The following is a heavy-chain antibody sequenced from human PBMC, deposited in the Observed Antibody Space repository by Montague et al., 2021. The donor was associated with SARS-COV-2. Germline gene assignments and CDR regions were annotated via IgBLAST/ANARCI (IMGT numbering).Heavy chain of an antibody. D-gene: IGHD2-15*01. CDR3: AGGQVCSGGGCYFTFDL. V-gene: IGHV3-33*01. J-gene: IGHJ4*02. Sequence: SLRLSCAASGFTFRNNGMHWVRQAPGKGLEWVAGLWFDGSNEEYGDAVKGRSTISRDNSKSTLYLQMNSLRAEDTAVYYCAGGQVCSGGGCYFTFDLWGQGSLVTVSS. CDR2: LWFDGSNE. CDR1: GFTFRNNG.